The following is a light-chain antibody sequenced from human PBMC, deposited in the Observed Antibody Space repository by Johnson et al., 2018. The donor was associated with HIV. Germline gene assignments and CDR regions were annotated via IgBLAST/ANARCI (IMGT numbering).Light chain of an antibody. CDR3: ASWDRSLTVGTV. CDR1: SSNIGTNF. Sequence: QLVLTQPPSVSAAPGQKVTISCSGSSSNIGTNFVSWYQQFPGAAPKLLIYENNKRPSGIPDRFSGSQSGTSATLDITGLPTGDEADYYCASWDRSLTVGTVFGPGTRVTVL. CDR2: ENN. V-gene: IGLV1-51*02. J-gene: IGLJ1*01.